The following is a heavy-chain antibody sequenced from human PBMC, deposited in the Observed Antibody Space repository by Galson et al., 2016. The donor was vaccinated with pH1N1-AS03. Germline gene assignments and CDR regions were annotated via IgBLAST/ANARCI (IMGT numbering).Heavy chain of an antibody. V-gene: IGHV5-51*01. J-gene: IGHJ4*02. CDR2: IYPADSDA. Sequence: QSGAEVKKPGESLKISCKGSGYSFTNYWIAWVRQLPGKGLEWMGIIYPADSDARYSPSFQGQVTISADTSHSTAYMQWNSLKASDTAMYYCARQRAVRAFDYWGQGTPVTVSS. CDR3: ARQRAVRAFDY. D-gene: IGHD3-10*01. CDR1: GYSFTNYW.